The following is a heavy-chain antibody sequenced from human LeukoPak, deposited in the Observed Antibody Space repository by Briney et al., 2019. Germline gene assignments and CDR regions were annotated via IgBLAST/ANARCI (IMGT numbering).Heavy chain of an antibody. V-gene: IGHV4-39*01. Sequence: SETLSLTCTVSGGSISSGSYYWGWIRQPPGKGLEWIGSIYYSGSTYYNPSLKSRVTISVDTSKNQFSLKLSSVTAADTAVYYCARHGSIAVSPFFQHWGQGTLVTVSS. CDR1: GGSISSGSYY. D-gene: IGHD6-19*01. CDR2: IYYSGST. CDR3: ARHGSIAVSPFFQH. J-gene: IGHJ1*01.